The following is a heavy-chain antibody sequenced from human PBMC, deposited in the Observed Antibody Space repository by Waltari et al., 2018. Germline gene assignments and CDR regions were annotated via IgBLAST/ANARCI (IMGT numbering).Heavy chain of an antibody. V-gene: IGHV1-3*03. J-gene: IGHJ4*02. CDR3: ARGNTDLEY. Sequence: QVQLVQSGAEVKEPGASVKVSCKSSGYIFTSYVIHWVRQAPGQRLEWMGWINAGNGDTKYSQEFQGRVTITRDTSANTAYMELSSLRSEDRAIYYCARGNTDLEYWGQGTLVTVSS. D-gene: IGHD5-18*01. CDR1: GYIFTSYV. CDR2: INAGNGDT.